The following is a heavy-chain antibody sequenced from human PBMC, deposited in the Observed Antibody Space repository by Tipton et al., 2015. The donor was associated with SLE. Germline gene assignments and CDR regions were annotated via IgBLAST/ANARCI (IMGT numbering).Heavy chain of an antibody. CDR1: GGSFSGYY. CDR3: ARGGGCSGGSCYYTFDY. V-gene: IGHV4-34*01. D-gene: IGHD2-15*01. CDR2: INHSGST. J-gene: IGHJ4*02. Sequence: GLVKPSETLSLTCAVYGGSFSGYYWSWIRQPPGKGLEWIGEINHSGSTNYNPSLKSRVTISVDTSKNQFSLKLSSVTAADTAVFYCARGGGCSGGSCYYTFDYWGQGTLVTVSS.